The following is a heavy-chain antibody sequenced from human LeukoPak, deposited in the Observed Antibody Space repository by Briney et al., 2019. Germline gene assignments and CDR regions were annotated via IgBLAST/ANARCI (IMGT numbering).Heavy chain of an antibody. D-gene: IGHD2-21*02. CDR2: INSDGSST. Sequence: PGGSLRLSCAASGFTFSSYWMHWVRRAPGKGLVWVSHINSDGSSTNYADSVKGRFTISRDNAKNTLYLQMNSLRAEDTAVYYCAGPMTEIDYWGQGTLVTVSS. CDR3: AGPMTEIDY. V-gene: IGHV3-74*01. J-gene: IGHJ4*02. CDR1: GFTFSSYW.